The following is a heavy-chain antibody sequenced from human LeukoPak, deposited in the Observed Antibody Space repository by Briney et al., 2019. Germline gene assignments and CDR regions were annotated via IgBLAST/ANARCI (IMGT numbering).Heavy chain of an antibody. D-gene: IGHD6-13*01. V-gene: IGHV3-9*03. CDR2: ISWNSRSI. J-gene: IGHJ4*02. CDR3: AKEGSSWSTFDY. CDR1: GFTFNDYA. Sequence: GGSLRLSCATSGFTFNDYAMYWVRQAPGKGLEWVSGISWNSRSIAYADSVKGRFTISRDNAKNSLYLQMNSLRAVDMALYYCAKEGSSWSTFDYWGQGTLVTVSS.